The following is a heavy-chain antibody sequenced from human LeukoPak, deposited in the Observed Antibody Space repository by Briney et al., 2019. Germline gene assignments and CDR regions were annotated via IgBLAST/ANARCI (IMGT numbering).Heavy chain of an antibody. CDR2: ISSSSSYI. J-gene: IGHJ3*02. V-gene: IGHV3-21*01. CDR3: ARVNEGAVAGHDAFDI. Sequence: GGSLRLSCAASGFTFSSYSMNWVRQAPGKGLGWVSSISSSSSYIYYADSVKGRFTISRDNAKNSLYLQMNSLRAEDTAVYYCARVNEGAVAGHDAFDIWGQGTMVTVSS. CDR1: GFTFSSYS. D-gene: IGHD6-19*01.